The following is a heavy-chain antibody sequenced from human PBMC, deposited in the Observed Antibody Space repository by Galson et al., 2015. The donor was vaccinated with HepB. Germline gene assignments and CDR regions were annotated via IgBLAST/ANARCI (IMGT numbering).Heavy chain of an antibody. CDR3: ARVKPGPERHEGYYFDY. D-gene: IGHD1-1*01. CDR1: GGSISSYY. J-gene: IGHJ4*02. Sequence: SETLSLTCTVSGGSISSYYWSWIRQPPGKGLEWIGYIYYSGSTNYNPSLKSRVTISVDTSKNQFSLKLSSVTAADTAVYYCARVKPGPERHEGYYFDYWGQGTLVTVSS. CDR2: IYYSGST. V-gene: IGHV4-59*01.